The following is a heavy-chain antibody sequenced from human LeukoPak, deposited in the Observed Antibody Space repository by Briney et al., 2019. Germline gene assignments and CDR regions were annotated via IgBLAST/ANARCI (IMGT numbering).Heavy chain of an antibody. CDR1: GFTFSSYW. D-gene: IGHD3-22*01. CDR3: VRQYSYDSSGYYPWDY. Sequence: GSLRLSCAASGFTFSSYWMHWVRQAPGKGLVWVSRINSDGSSTTYADSVKGRFTISRDNAKNTLYLQMNSLRAEDTAMYYCVRQYSYDSSGYYPWDYWGQGTLVTVSS. V-gene: IGHV3-74*01. J-gene: IGHJ4*02. CDR2: INSDGSST.